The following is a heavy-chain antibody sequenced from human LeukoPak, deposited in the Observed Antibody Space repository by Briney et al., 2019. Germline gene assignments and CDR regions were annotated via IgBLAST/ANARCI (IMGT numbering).Heavy chain of an antibody. V-gene: IGHV3-30-3*01. CDR1: GFTFSSYA. J-gene: IGHJ4*02. CDR3: ARGSSGLFKARTYYFDY. D-gene: IGHD6-19*01. Sequence: GRSLRLSCAASGFTFSSYAMHWVRQAPGKGLEWVAVISYDGSNKYYADSVKGRFTISRDNSKNTLYLQMNSLRAEDTAVYYCARGSSGLFKARTYYFDYWGQGTLVTVSS. CDR2: ISYDGSNK.